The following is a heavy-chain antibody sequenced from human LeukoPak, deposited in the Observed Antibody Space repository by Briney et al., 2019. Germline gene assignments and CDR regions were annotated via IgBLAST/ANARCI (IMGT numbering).Heavy chain of an antibody. CDR2: IYYSGST. V-gene: IGHV4-31*03. CDR1: GGSISSGGYY. D-gene: IGHD2-15*01. J-gene: IGHJ5*02. Sequence: SQTLSLTCTVSGGSISSGGYYWSWIRQHPGKGLEWIGYIYYSGSTYYNPSLKSRVTISVDTSKNQFSLKLSSVTAADTAVYYCARTLVVAARFWFDPWGQGTLVTVSS. CDR3: ARTLVVAARFWFDP.